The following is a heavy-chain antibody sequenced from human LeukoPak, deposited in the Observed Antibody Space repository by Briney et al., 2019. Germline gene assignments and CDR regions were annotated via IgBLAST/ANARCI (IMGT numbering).Heavy chain of an antibody. CDR1: GFTFSSYA. Sequence: GGSLRLSCAASGFTFSSYAMSWVRQAPGKGLEWVSVNSGRDGSKYYADSVKGRFTISRDNSRNTLYLQMNSLRAEDTAIYYCAKHRRYTYGFDAFDVWGQGTMVTVSS. J-gene: IGHJ3*01. CDR3: AKHRRYTYGFDAFDV. CDR2: NSGRDGSK. V-gene: IGHV3-23*01. D-gene: IGHD5-18*01.